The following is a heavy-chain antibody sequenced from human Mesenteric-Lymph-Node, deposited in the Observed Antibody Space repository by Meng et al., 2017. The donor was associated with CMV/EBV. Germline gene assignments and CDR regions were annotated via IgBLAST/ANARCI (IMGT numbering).Heavy chain of an antibody. V-gene: IGHV1-2*02. J-gene: IGHJ4*02. CDR3: ARVPTSY. CDR2: IDPNTGGT. Sequence: ASVKVSCKASGYTFTTYHAHWVRQAPGQGLEWMGWIDPNTGGTNYAQKFQGRVTMTRDTSISTAYMDLSRLTSDDTAVYYCARVPTSYWGQGTLVTVSS. CDR1: GYTFTTYH. D-gene: IGHD2-2*01.